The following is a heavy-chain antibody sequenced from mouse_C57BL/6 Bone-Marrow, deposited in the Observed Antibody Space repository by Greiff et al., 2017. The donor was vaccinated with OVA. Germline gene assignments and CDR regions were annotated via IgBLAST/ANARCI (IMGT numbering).Heavy chain of an antibody. V-gene: IGHV3-5*01. J-gene: IGHJ1*03. CDR2: IYYSGTI. CDR3: ARETLTYWYFDV. Sequence: EVQLQESGPGLVKPSQTVFLTCTVTCISITTGNYRWSWIRQFPGNKLEGIGYIYYSGTITYNPSLTSRTTITRDTPKNQFFLEMNSLTAEDTATYYCARETLTYWYFDVWGTGTTVTVSS. D-gene: IGHD2-12*01. CDR1: CISITTGNYR.